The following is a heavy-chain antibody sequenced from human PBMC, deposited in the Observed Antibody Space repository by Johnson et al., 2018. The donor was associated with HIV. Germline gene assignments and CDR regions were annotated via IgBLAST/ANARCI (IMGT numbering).Heavy chain of an antibody. V-gene: IGHV3-66*01. CDR1: GFTVSSNY. CDR2: IYSGGNA. J-gene: IGHJ3*02. D-gene: IGHD1-26*01. CDR3: AKDQGCSGSYLVGAFDI. Sequence: VQLVESVGGLVQPGGSLRLSCAASGFTVSSNYMNWVRQAPGKGLEWVSLIYSGGNADYADSVKGRFTITRDNSKNTLYLQMNSLRAEDTAVYYCAKDQGCSGSYLVGAFDIWGQGTMVTVSS.